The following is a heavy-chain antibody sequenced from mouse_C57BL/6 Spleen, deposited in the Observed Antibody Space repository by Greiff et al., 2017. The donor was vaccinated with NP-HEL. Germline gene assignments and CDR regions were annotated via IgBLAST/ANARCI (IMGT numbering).Heavy chain of an antibody. V-gene: IGHV1-74*01. CDR2: ILPSDSDT. CDR1: GYTFTSYC. J-gene: IGHJ4*01. CDR3: AIGWFAMDY. D-gene: IGHD1-1*02. Sequence: QVQLQQPGAGLVKPGASLKVSCTASGYTFTSYCMHWVKQSPGQGLEWIGRILPSDSDTNYHHTFKGQVTLTVDKSTSTAYLQLSSLTSEGSAVYYCAIGWFAMDYWGQGTSVTVSS.